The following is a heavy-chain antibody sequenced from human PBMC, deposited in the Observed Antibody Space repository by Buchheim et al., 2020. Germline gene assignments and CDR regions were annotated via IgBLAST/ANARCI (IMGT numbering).Heavy chain of an antibody. D-gene: IGHD2-21*01. Sequence: EVQLVESGGGLVQPGGSLRLSCAASGFTFSDHYMDWVRQAPGKGLEWVGRTRNKANSYTTEYAASVKGRFTISRDDSKNALYLQMNSLKTEDTAVYYCASLPVIPSLVYNYYDMDVWGQGTT. CDR2: TRNKANSYTT. CDR3: ASLPVIPSLVYNYYDMDV. J-gene: IGHJ6*02. V-gene: IGHV3-72*01. CDR1: GFTFSDHY.